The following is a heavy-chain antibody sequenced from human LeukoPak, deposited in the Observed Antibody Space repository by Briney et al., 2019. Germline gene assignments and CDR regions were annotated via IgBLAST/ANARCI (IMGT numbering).Heavy chain of an antibody. Sequence: TGGSLRLSCAASGFTFSSYWMHWVRQAPGKGLVWVSRINSDGSSTSYADSVKGRFTISRDNSENTLYLQMNSLRAEDTAVYYCAKGGSYSLSHAFDIWGQGTMVTASS. J-gene: IGHJ3*02. V-gene: IGHV3-74*01. D-gene: IGHD1-26*01. CDR3: AKGGSYSLSHAFDI. CDR1: GFTFSSYW. CDR2: INSDGSST.